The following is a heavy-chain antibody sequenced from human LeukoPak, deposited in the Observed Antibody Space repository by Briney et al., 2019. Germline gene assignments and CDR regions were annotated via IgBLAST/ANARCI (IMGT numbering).Heavy chain of an antibody. CDR2: IFYSGST. CDR1: GGSISSGGYY. D-gene: IGHD2-2*01. V-gene: IGHV4-31*02. Sequence: SETLSLTCTVSGGSISSGGYYWSWIRQHPGKGLEWIGYIFYSGSTYYNPSLKSRVTISVDTSKNQFSLKLSSVTAADTAVYYCARLGYCSSTSCYGDYYYYGMDVWGQGTTVTVSS. CDR3: ARLGYCSSTSCYGDYYYYGMDV. J-gene: IGHJ6*02.